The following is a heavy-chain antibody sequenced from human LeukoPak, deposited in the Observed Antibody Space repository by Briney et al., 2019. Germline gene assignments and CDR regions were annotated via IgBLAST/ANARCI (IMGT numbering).Heavy chain of an antibody. D-gene: IGHD2-21*02. J-gene: IGHJ5*02. Sequence: ASVKVSCKASGYTFTAYYIHWVRQAPGQGLECMCWINPNSGGTNYAQKIQGRVTMTRDTSSNTAYMELSMLRPEDTAVNYCERGERDGDLAAWGQGTLVTVSS. CDR2: INPNSGGT. CDR3: ERGERDGDLAA. V-gene: IGHV1-2*02. CDR1: GYTFTAYY.